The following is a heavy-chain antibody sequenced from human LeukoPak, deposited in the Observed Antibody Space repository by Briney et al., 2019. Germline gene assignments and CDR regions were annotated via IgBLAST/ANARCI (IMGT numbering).Heavy chain of an antibody. D-gene: IGHD3-16*01. Sequence: GASVKVSCKASGCTFSRYGISWVRQAPGQGLEWMGWISPYNGDTNYAQKLQGRVTMTTDTSTSTAYMELRSLRSDDTALYYCVRDLYDYGSVNYVDLFGIWGQGTMVTVSS. CDR1: GCTFSRYG. J-gene: IGHJ3*02. CDR2: ISPYNGDT. CDR3: VRDLYDYGSVNYVDLFGI. V-gene: IGHV1-18*04.